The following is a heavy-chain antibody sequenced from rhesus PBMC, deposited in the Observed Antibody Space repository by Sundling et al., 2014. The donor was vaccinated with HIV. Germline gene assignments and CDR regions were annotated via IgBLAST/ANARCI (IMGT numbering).Heavy chain of an antibody. D-gene: IGHD3-3*01. Sequence: EVQLVESGGGLVQPGGSLRLSCAASGFTFSSYGMSWVRQAPGKGLEWVSSISSTSSYIYYADSVKGRFTISRDNAKSSLSLQMNSLRAEDTAVYYCPRGGITIFGPEPYYALDSWGQGVVVTVSS. CDR3: PRGGITIFGPEPYYALDS. J-gene: IGHJ6*01. V-gene: IGHV3-136*01. CDR1: GFTFSSYG. CDR2: ISSTSSYI.